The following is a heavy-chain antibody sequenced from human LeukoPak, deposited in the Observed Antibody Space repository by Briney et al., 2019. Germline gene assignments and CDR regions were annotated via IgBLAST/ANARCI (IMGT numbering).Heavy chain of an antibody. CDR3: ARDQDGPGATVDH. D-gene: IGHD1-26*01. CDR1: GFTFSSYW. V-gene: IGHV3-74*01. Sequence: GGSLRLSCAASGFTFSSYWMSWVRQAPGKGLVWVSRINNDGSGTTYADSVKGRFTISRDNAKNTLYLQMNSLRGEDTGVYYCARDQDGPGATVDHWGQGTLVTVSS. CDR2: INNDGSGT. J-gene: IGHJ5*02.